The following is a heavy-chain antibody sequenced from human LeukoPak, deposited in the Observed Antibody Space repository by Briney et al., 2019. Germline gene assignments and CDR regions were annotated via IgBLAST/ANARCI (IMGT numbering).Heavy chain of an antibody. CDR1: GFTVSTNY. J-gene: IGHJ6*02. V-gene: IGHV3-53*05. D-gene: IGHD2-15*01. CDR3: VRGYSFGPYGMDV. CDR2: IYRSGDT. Sequence: GGSLRLSCAASGFTVSTNYVSWVRQAPGKGPEWISIIYRSGDTYYADSVKGRFTISRDNSKNTLYLQVNSLRAEDTAVYFFVRGYSFGPYGMDVWGQGNTVNGSS.